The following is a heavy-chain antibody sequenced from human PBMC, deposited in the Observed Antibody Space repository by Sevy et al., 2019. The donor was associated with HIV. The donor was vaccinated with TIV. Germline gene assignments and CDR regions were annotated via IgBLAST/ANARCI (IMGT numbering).Heavy chain of an antibody. Sequence: ASVKVSCKASGGIFSSYGVFWVRQAPGQGLEWMGGIMSIVDTTNYAHNFQGRVTITADESTSTSYMELSSLRSEDTAVYYCASAGYIVGGTDYWGQGTLVTVSS. V-gene: IGHV1-69*13. CDR2: IMSIVDTT. CDR3: ASAGYIVGGTDY. D-gene: IGHD1-26*01. CDR1: GGIFSSYG. J-gene: IGHJ4*02.